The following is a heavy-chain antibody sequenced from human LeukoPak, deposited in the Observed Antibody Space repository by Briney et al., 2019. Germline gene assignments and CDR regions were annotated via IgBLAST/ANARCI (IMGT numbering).Heavy chain of an antibody. CDR3: ARQWRGYCSGGSCPYPGYYYYYMDV. J-gene: IGHJ6*03. Sequence: SETLSLTCAVSGYSIRNGYYWGWIRQPPEKGLEWIGYIYYSGSTNYNPSLKSRVTISVDTSKNQFSLKLSSVTAADTAVYYCARQWRGYCSGGSCPYPGYYYYYMDVWGKGTTVTVSS. V-gene: IGHV4-59*08. D-gene: IGHD2-15*01. CDR1: GYSIRNGYY. CDR2: IYYSGST.